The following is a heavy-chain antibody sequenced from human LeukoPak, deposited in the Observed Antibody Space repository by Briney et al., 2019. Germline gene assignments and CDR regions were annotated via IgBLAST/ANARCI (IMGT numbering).Heavy chain of an antibody. Sequence: GGSLRLSCVVSGLTFSNAWMSWVRQAPGKGLEWVGRIKSKTVGGTTDYAAPVKGRFTISRDDSKNTLYLQMNSLKTEDTAVYYCTTGIFSFGRDYWGQGTLVTVSS. CDR3: TTGIFSFGRDY. J-gene: IGHJ4*02. CDR1: GLTFSNAW. D-gene: IGHD3-10*01. V-gene: IGHV3-15*01. CDR2: IKSKTVGGTT.